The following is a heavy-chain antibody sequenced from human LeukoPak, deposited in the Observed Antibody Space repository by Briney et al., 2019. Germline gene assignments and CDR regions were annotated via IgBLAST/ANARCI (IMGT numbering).Heavy chain of an antibody. J-gene: IGHJ4*02. D-gene: IGHD2-15*01. CDR2: IYHSGST. V-gene: IGHV4-38-2*02. CDR1: DYSISSGYY. CDR3: ASVVVVAAKDADFDY. Sequence: SETLSLTCTVSDYSISSGYYWGWIRQPPGKGLEWIGSIYHSGSTYYNPSLKSRVTISVDTSKNQFSLKLSSVTAADTAVYYCASVVVVAAKDADFDYWGQGTLVTVSS.